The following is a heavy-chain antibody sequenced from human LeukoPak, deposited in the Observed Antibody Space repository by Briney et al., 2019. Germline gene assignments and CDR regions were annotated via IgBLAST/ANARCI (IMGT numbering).Heavy chain of an antibody. J-gene: IGHJ4*02. CDR3: ARLVYRGSYHVDY. Sequence: SETLSLTCTVSGGSISSSSYYWGWIRQPPGKGLEWIGSIYYSGSTYYNPSLKSRVTISVDTSKNQFSLKLSSVTAADTAVYYCARLVYRGSYHVDYWGQGTLVTVSS. V-gene: IGHV4-39*01. D-gene: IGHD1-26*01. CDR2: IYYSGST. CDR1: GGSISSSSYY.